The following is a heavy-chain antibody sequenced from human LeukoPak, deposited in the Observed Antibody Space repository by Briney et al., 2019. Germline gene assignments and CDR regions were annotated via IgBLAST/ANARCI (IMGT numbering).Heavy chain of an antibody. CDR3: VYYYGSGSVEY. CDR2: SYYSGST. V-gene: IGHV4-39*01. CDR1: GGSITSSNYY. J-gene: IGHJ4*02. D-gene: IGHD3-10*01. Sequence: SETLSLTCTVSGGSITSSNYYWGWIRQPPGKGLEWIGSSYYSGSTNYNPSLKSRATISVDTSKNQFSLKLSSVTAADTAVYYCVYYYGSGSVEYWGQGTLVTVSS.